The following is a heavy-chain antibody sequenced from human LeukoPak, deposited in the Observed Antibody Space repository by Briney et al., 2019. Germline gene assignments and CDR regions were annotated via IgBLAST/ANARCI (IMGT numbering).Heavy chain of an antibody. V-gene: IGHV1-46*01. Sequence: ASVKVSCKASGYNFIPYYMHWVRQAPGQGLEWMGIINPSGGSTSYAQKFQDRVTMTRDTSTSTAYMELSSLKSEDTAVYYCAREDVVLVDAVRYYYYGMDVWGQGTTVTVSS. CDR2: INPSGGST. CDR3: AREDVVLVDAVRYYYYGMDV. J-gene: IGHJ6*02. D-gene: IGHD2-8*01. CDR1: GYNFIPYY.